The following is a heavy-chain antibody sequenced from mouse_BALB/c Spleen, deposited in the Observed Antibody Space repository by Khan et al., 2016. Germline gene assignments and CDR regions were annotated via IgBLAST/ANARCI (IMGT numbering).Heavy chain of an antibody. CDR2: INTETGEP. CDR1: GYTFTDYS. CDR3: APVPAY. V-gene: IGHV9-2-1*01. Sequence: QIQLVQSGPELKKPGETVKISCKASGYTFTDYSIHWVKQAPGKGLKWMGWINTETGEPTYADDFKGRFAFSLETSASTAYLQINNLKNEDTATYFCAPVPAYWGQGTVVTVSA. J-gene: IGHJ3*01.